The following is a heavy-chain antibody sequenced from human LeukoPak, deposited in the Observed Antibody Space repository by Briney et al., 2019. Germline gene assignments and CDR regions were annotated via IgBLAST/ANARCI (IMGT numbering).Heavy chain of an antibody. CDR1: GFTVSSNY. D-gene: IGHD4-17*01. Sequence: GGSLRLSCAASGFTVSSNYMSWVRQAPGKGLEWVAVIWYDGNNKYYADSVKGRFTISRDNSKNTLYLQMNSLRAEDTAVYYCAREYYGDYGRGFDYWGQGTLGTVSS. CDR2: IWYDGNNK. CDR3: AREYYGDYGRGFDY. V-gene: IGHV3-33*08. J-gene: IGHJ4*02.